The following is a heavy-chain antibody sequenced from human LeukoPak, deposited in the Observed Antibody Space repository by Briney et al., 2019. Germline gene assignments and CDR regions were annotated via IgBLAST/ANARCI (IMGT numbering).Heavy chain of an antibody. V-gene: IGHV5-51*01. D-gene: IGHD6-13*01. J-gene: IGHJ6*03. CDR3: ARQGLAAAGPRIYYYYYMDV. CDR2: IYPGDSDT. Sequence: GESLKISCKGSGYSFTSYWIGWVRQMPGKGLEWMGIIYPGDSDTRYSPSFQGQVTISADKSISTAYLQWSSLKASDTAMYYCARQGLAAAGPRIYYYYYMDVWGKGTTVTVSS. CDR1: GYSFTSYW.